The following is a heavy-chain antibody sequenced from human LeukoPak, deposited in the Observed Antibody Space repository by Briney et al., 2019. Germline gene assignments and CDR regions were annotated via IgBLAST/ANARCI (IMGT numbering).Heavy chain of an antibody. CDR1: GGSITSYY. Sequence: SETLSLTCTVSGGSITSYYWSWMRQPPGKGLEWIGYIYYRGSTNYNPSLKSRFTISLDASKNQFSLKLTSVTAADTAVYYCASTEWNYARWGQGTLVTVSS. CDR3: ASTEWNYAR. J-gene: IGHJ4*02. CDR2: IYYRGST. D-gene: IGHD1-7*01. V-gene: IGHV4-59*08.